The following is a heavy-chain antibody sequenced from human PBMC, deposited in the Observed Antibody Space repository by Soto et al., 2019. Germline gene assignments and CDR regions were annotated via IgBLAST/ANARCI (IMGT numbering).Heavy chain of an antibody. V-gene: IGHV1-2*04. CDR2: INPNSSGT. D-gene: IGHD3-10*01. Sequence: ASVKVSCKASGYTFTGYYMHWVRQAPGQGLEWMGWINPNSSGTNYAQKFQGWVTMTRDTSISTAYMELSRLRSDDTAVYYCARDSTMVRGKTRYYYYGMDVWGQGTTVTVSS. J-gene: IGHJ6*02. CDR1: GYTFTGYY. CDR3: ARDSTMVRGKTRYYYYGMDV.